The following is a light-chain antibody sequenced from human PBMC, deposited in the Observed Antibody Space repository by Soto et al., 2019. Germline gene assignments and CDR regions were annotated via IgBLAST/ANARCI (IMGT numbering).Light chain of an antibody. CDR2: GAS. J-gene: IGKJ1*01. V-gene: IGKV3-20*01. CDR1: QSVSSSY. Sequence: EIVLTQSPGTLSLSPGERATLSFSASQSVSSSYLAWYQQKPGQAPRLLVYGASSRATGIPDRFSGSGSGTDFTLTISRLEPEDFAVYYCQQYGSSRTFGQGTKVDIK. CDR3: QQYGSSRT.